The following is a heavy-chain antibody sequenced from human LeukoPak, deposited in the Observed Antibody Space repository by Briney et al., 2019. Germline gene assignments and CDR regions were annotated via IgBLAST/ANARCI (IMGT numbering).Heavy chain of an antibody. CDR1: GGPLSSSGYS. Sequence: SETLPQTCTVPGGPLSSSGYSWGWIPQPPGKGLEWIGSIYHRRSTDYPPSLKRRVTISVDTSKNQFSLKLSSVTAADTAVYNCAREVSDIVATIGSNYYYYYMDVWGKGTTVTVSS. V-gene: IGHV4-39*07. D-gene: IGHD5-12*01. CDR2: IYHRRST. CDR3: AREVSDIVATIGSNYYYYYMDV. J-gene: IGHJ6*03.